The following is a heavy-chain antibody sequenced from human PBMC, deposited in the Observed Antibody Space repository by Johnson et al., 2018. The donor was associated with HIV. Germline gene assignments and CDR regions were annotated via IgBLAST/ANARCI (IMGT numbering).Heavy chain of an antibody. J-gene: IGHJ3*02. CDR1: GFTFSKYG. V-gene: IGHV3-13*01. CDR3: ARGYYYDSSGSDDAFDI. Sequence: VQLVESGGGVVQPGRSLRLSCAASGFTFSKYGMHWVRQATGTGLEWVSATGTAGDTYYPGSVKGRFTSSRETAKNSLYLQMNSLRAEDTAVYYCARGYYYDSSGSDDAFDIWGQGTMVTVFS. D-gene: IGHD3-22*01. CDR2: TGTAGDT.